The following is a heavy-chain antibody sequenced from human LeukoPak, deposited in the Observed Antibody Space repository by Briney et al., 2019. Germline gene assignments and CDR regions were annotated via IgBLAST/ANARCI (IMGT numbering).Heavy chain of an antibody. CDR1: GFTFSSYS. CDR3: ARDEDDFWSGYYYGMDV. V-gene: IGHV3-21*01. J-gene: IGHJ6*02. D-gene: IGHD3-3*01. Sequence: PGGSLRLSCEASGFTFSSYSMNRVRQAPGKGVEGVSSISSSSSYIYYADSVKGRFTISRDNAKNSLYLQMNSLRAEDTAVYYCARDEDDFWSGYYYGMDVWGQGTTVTVSS. CDR2: ISSSSSYI.